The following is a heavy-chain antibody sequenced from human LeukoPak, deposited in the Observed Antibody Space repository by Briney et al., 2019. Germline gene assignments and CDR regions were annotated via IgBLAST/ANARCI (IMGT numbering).Heavy chain of an antibody. J-gene: IGHJ3*02. CDR3: AKYYDFWSGYYDI. Sequence: KPSETLSLTCTVSGGSINSYYWSWIRQPAGKGLEWIGRIDVNGNTNYNPFLKSRVTMSVDTSKNHFSLKLSSVTAADTAVYYCAKYYDFWSGYYDIWGQGTMVTVSS. CDR1: GGSINSYY. D-gene: IGHD3-3*01. CDR2: IDVNGNT. V-gene: IGHV4-4*07.